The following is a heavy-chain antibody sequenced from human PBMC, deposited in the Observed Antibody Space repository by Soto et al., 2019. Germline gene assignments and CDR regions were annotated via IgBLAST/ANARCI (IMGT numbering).Heavy chain of an antibody. CDR1: GFTFSSYA. CDR3: AKGQGYSSSSRGLYYFDY. CDR2: ISGSGGST. D-gene: IGHD6-6*01. Sequence: GGSLRLSCAASGFTFSSYAMSWVRQAPGKGLEWVSAISGSGGSTYYADSVKGRFTISRDNSKNTLYLQMNSLRAEDTAVYYCAKGQGYSSSSRGLYYFDYWGQGTLVTVS. J-gene: IGHJ4*02. V-gene: IGHV3-23*01.